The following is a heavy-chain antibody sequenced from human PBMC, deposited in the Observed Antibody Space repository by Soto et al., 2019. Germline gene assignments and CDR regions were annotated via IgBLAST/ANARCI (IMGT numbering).Heavy chain of an antibody. CDR3: ARSPREEDYYYGMDV. CDR1: GGSVSSGSYY. CDR2: IYYSGST. J-gene: IGHJ6*02. Sequence: SETLSLTCTVSGGSVSSGSYYWSWIRQPPGKGLEWIGYIYYSGSTNYNPSLKSRVTISVDTSKNQFSLKLSSVTAADTAVYYCARSPREEDYYYGMDVWGQGTTVTVSS. V-gene: IGHV4-61*01. D-gene: IGHD1-26*01.